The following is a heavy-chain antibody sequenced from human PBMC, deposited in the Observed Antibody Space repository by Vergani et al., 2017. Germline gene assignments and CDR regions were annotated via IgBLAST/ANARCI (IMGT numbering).Heavy chain of an antibody. CDR3: ARPSAPGDYDALDI. CDR1: GFTFSSYG. CDR2: IRYDGSNK. D-gene: IGHD4-17*01. J-gene: IGHJ3*02. Sequence: QVQLVESGGGVVQPGGSLRLSCAASGFTFSSYGMHWVRQAPGKGLEWVAFIRYDGSNKYYADSVKGRFTISRDNSKNTLILQMNSLRAEDTAVYHCARPSAPGDYDALDIWGQGTMVTVSS. V-gene: IGHV3-30*02.